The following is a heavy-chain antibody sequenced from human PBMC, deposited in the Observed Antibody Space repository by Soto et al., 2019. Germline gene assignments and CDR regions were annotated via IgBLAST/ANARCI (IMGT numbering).Heavy chain of an antibody. CDR1: GFTFTTYS. Sequence: EVQLVESGGGLVQPGGSLRLSCAASGFTFTTYSMNWVRQAPGKGLEWVSYISSASSTIYYAESVKGRFTISRDNANHSLSLKMNSLNDEDTAVYYCATERRSNWLDYWGQGTLVTVS. CDR2: ISSASSTI. J-gene: IGHJ4*02. V-gene: IGHV3-48*02. CDR3: ATERRSNWLDY.